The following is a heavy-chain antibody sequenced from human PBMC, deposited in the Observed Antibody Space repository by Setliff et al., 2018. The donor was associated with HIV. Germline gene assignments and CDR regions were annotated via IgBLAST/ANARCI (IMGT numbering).Heavy chain of an antibody. J-gene: IGHJ4*02. CDR1: GFTFSNYG. D-gene: IGHD4-17*01. CDR3: TKPTTVVTSYYFDS. Sequence: GGSLRLSCGASGFTFSNYGMQWVRQAPGKGLEWVAIISYHEKDTFYADSVKGRFTISRDNSKNMPYLQMNSLRTEDTGVYYCTKPTTVVTSYYFDSWGQGTQVTVSS. V-gene: IGHV3-30*18. CDR2: ISYHEKDT.